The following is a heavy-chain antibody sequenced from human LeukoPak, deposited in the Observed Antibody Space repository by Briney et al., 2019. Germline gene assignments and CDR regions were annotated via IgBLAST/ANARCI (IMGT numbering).Heavy chain of an antibody. CDR1: GFTFSSYW. Sequence: GGSPRLSCVASGFTFSSYWMTWVRQAPGQGLEWLANIKEDGSIQYYLDSVRGRFTISRDNAKTSVYLQLNSLRADDTAVYYCARDVWTGVAVSDYWGQGTLVTVSS. V-gene: IGHV3-7*01. CDR2: IKEDGSIQ. D-gene: IGHD6-19*01. J-gene: IGHJ4*02. CDR3: ARDVWTGVAVSDY.